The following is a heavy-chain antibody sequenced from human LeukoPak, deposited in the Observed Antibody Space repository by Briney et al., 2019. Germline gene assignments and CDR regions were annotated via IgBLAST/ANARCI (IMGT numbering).Heavy chain of an antibody. CDR3: ARGPRVCADC. Sequence: SETLSLTCTVSGGSISSSSYYWGWIRQPPGKGLEWIGSIYYSGSTYYNPSLKSRVTISVDTSKNQFSLKLSSVTAADTAVYYCARGPRVCADCWGQGTLVTVSS. CDR1: GGSISSSSYY. V-gene: IGHV4-39*07. D-gene: IGHD3-16*01. CDR2: IYYSGST. J-gene: IGHJ4*02.